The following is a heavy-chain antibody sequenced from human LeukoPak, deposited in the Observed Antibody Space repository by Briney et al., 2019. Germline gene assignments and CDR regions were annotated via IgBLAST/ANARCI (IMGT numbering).Heavy chain of an antibody. J-gene: IGHJ4*02. CDR3: AKDKFLGYSSSWYGEGYFDY. Sequence: GGSLRLSCAASGFTFSSYGMHWVRQAPGKGLEWVAVISYDGSNKYYADPVKVRFTISRDNSKNTLYLQMNSLRAEDTAVYYCAKDKFLGYSSSWYGEGYFDYWGQGTLVTVSS. D-gene: IGHD6-13*01. V-gene: IGHV3-30*18. CDR2: ISYDGSNK. CDR1: GFTFSSYG.